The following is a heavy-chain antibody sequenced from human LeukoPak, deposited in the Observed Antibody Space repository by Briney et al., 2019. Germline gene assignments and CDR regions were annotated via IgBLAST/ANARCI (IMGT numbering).Heavy chain of an antibody. V-gene: IGHV3-30*14. Sequence: GGSLRLSCAASGFTFSTYAMHWVRQAPGKGLEWVAITSYDGSNKYYADSVKGRFTISRHNSKNTLYLQMNSLRAEDTAVYYCARGGELSDFDYWGQGTLVTVSS. CDR3: ARGGELSDFDY. D-gene: IGHD3-16*02. CDR1: GFTFSTYA. J-gene: IGHJ4*02. CDR2: TSYDGSNK.